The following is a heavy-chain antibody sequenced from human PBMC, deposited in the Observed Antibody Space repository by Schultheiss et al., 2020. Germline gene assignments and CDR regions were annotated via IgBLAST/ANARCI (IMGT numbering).Heavy chain of an antibody. V-gene: IGHV5-51*01. CDR1: GYSFTSYW. D-gene: IGHD5-18*01. Sequence: GGSLRLSCKGSGYSFTSYWIGWVRQMPGKGLEWMGIIYPGDSDTRYSPSFQGQVTISADKSISTAYLQWSSLKASDTAMYYCVRRNTANYYYYMDVWGKGTTVTVSS. CDR2: IYPGDSDT. CDR3: VRRNTANYYYYMDV. J-gene: IGHJ6*03.